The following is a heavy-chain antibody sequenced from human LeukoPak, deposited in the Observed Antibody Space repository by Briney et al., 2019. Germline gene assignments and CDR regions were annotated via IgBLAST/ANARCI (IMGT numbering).Heavy chain of an antibody. D-gene: IGHD3-22*01. CDR2: ISSISRYI. V-gene: IGHV3-21*01. CDR1: AFTFSSYI. CDR3: ARGWPPNDYDSSGYGDY. Sequence: PRGCLTLSCAASAFTFSSYIINWGRQAPGKGLERVSCISSISRYIYYEDSVKGRFTISRDNAKNSLYLQMNSLRAEDTAVYYCARGWPPNDYDSSGYGDYWGQGTLVTVSS. J-gene: IGHJ4*02.